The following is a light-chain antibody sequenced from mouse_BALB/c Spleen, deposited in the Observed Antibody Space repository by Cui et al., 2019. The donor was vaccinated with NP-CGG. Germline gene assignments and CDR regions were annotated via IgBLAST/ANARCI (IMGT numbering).Light chain of an antibody. CDR1: NGAVTTYNY. Sequence: QAVVTQESALTTSPGETVTLTCRSSNGAVTTYNYANWVQEKPDHLFTGLIGGTNNRAPGVPARFSGSLIGDKAALTITRTQTEDEAIYFCALWYSNHWVFGGGTKLTVL. J-gene: IGLJ1*01. CDR2: GTN. CDR3: ALWYSNHWV. V-gene: IGLV1*01.